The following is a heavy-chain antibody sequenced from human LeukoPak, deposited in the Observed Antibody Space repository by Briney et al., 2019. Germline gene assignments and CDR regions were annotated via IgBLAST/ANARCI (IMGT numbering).Heavy chain of an antibody. CDR3: ARMMTYYYGSGSYLLPYYYYGMDV. CDR2: INPSGGST. V-gene: IGHV1-46*01. D-gene: IGHD3-10*01. Sequence: GASVQVSCKASGYTFTSYGISWVRQAPGQGLEWMGIINPSGGSTSYAQKFQGRVTMTRDTSTSTVYMELSSLRSEDTAVYYCARMMTYYYGSGSYLLPYYYYGMDVWGQGTTVTVSS. CDR1: GYTFTSYG. J-gene: IGHJ6*02.